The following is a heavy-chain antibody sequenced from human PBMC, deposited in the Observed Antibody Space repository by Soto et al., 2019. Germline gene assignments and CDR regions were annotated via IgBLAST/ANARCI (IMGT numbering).Heavy chain of an antibody. Sequence: EVQLVESGGGLVKPGGSLRLSCAASGLTFSTYGMNWVRQAPGKGLEWVSSINSGGEYFDYADSVKGRLTISRDNAKNSLYLHLDSPRVEDTAVYYCATDGAAGAALGVWGQGTTVTVSS. V-gene: IGHV3-21*06. CDR2: INSGGEYF. CDR1: GLTFSTYG. CDR3: ATDGAAGAALGV. D-gene: IGHD6-13*01. J-gene: IGHJ6*02.